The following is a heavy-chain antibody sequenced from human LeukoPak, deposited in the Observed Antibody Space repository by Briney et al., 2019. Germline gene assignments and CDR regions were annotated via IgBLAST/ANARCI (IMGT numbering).Heavy chain of an antibody. CDR3: ARSPDVAGTGRFDY. CDR1: GFIFNNYA. V-gene: IGHV3-23*01. J-gene: IGHJ4*02. Sequence: PGGSLRVSCAASGFIFNNYAMNWVRQAPGKGLEWVSTISGSGGSTYNADSVKGRFTISRDNSKNTLYLQMSSLRAEDTAVYYCARSPDVAGTGRFDYWGQGTLVTVSS. CDR2: ISGSGGST. D-gene: IGHD6-19*01.